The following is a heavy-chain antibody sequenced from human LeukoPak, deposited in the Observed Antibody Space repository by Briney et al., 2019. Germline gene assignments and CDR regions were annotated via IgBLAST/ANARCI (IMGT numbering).Heavy chain of an antibody. CDR3: TRNWDYSDFFDY. V-gene: IGHV3-73*01. CDR2: IRSKANTYAT. Sequence: GGSLRLSCAASGFTFSASAMHWVRQTSGKGPEWVGRIRSKANTYATAYAASVKGRFTISRDESKNTAYLEMNSLKIEDTAVYYCTRNWDYSDFFDYWGQGTLVTVSS. J-gene: IGHJ4*02. D-gene: IGHD4-11*01. CDR1: GFTFSASA.